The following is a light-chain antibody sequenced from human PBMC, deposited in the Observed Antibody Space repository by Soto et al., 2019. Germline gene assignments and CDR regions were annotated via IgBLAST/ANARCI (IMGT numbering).Light chain of an antibody. CDR2: DVS. Sequence: QSALTQPRSVSGSPGQSVTISCTGTSNDVGGYNYVSWYQQHPGRAPKLMFYDVSKRPSGVPDHISASRSGKTASLTISGLQAEDEADYYCCSYAGSDTWVFGGGTKLTVL. J-gene: IGLJ3*02. CDR3: CSYAGSDTWV. V-gene: IGLV2-11*01. CDR1: SNDVGGYNY.